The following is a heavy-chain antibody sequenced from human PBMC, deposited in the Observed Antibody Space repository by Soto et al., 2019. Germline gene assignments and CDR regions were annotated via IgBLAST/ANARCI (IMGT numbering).Heavy chain of an antibody. V-gene: IGHV4-39*01. CDR2: IYYSGST. J-gene: IGHJ5*02. CDR3: ARQDFWSGYYVDWFDP. CDR1: GGSISSSSYY. Sequence: SETLSLTCTVSGGSISSSSYYWGWIRQPPGKGLDWIGSIYYSGSTYYNPSLKSRVTISVDTSKNQFSLKLSSVTAADTAVYYCARQDFWSGYYVDWFDPWGQGTLVTVSS. D-gene: IGHD3-3*01.